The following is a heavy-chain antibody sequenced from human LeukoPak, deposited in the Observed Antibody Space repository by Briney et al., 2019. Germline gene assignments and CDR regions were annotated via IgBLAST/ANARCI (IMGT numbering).Heavy chain of an antibody. CDR1: GFTFSSYA. V-gene: IGHV3-23*01. Sequence: PGGSLRLSCAASGFTFSSYAMSWVRQAPGKGLEWVSAIGGSGGTTYYADSVKGRFTISRDNAKNSLYLQMNSLRAEDTAVYYCARDPNKATIQFDYWGQGTLVTVSS. CDR2: IGGSGGTT. J-gene: IGHJ4*02. D-gene: IGHD5-12*01. CDR3: ARDPNKATIQFDY.